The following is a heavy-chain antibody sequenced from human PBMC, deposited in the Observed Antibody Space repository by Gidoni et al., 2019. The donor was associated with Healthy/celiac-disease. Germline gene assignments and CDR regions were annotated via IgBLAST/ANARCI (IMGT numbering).Heavy chain of an antibody. V-gene: IGHV3-33*01. Sequence: QVQLVESGGVVVQPGRSLRLSCAASGFTFSSYGMHWVRQAPGKGLEWLSVIWYDGSNKYYADSVKGRFTISRDNSKNTLYLQMNSLRAEDTAVYYCARVLDSSGYGFDYWGQGTLVTVSS. CDR1: GFTFSSYG. CDR2: IWYDGSNK. D-gene: IGHD3-22*01. CDR3: ARVLDSSGYGFDY. J-gene: IGHJ4*02.